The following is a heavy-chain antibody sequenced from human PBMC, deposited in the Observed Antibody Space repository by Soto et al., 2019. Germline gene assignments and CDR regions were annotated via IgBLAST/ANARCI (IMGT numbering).Heavy chain of an antibody. CDR1: GLTFRSHS. Sequence: GWSLRLSCAASGLTFRSHSMNWVRQAPGKRLEWVTSISSGSSYIYYADSVKGRFIVSRDNAKDTLYLQMTSLRVEDTAIYYCACYSLPHYDFWSGRYGLEGWGQGPTVSV. J-gene: IGHJ6*02. CDR3: ACYSLPHYDFWSGRYGLEG. CDR2: ISSGSSYI. V-gene: IGHV3-21*01. D-gene: IGHD3-3*01.